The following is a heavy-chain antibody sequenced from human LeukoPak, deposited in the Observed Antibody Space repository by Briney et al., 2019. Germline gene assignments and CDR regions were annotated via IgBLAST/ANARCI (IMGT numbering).Heavy chain of an antibody. CDR1: GLTVSTSF. J-gene: IGHJ4*02. CDR2: IKQDGSEK. V-gene: IGHV3-7*01. D-gene: IGHD6-19*01. Sequence: GGSLRLSCSASGLTVSTSFMNWVRQAPGKGLEWVANIKQDGSEKYYVDSVKGRFTISRDNAKNALYLQMNSLRAEDTAVYYCARGTQFHIYWGQGTLVTVSS. CDR3: ARGTQFHIY.